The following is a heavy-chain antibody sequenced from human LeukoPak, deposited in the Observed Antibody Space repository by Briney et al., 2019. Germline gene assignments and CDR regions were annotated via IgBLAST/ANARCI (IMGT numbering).Heavy chain of an antibody. CDR1: GGSISSNSYY. CDR3: ARHSGSSYGQYDY. CDR2: IYYSGTT. V-gene: IGHV4-39*01. Sequence: PSETLSLTCTVSGGSISSNSYYWGWIRQPPGKGLEWIGTIYYSGTTYYNPSLKSRVSISVDTSKNQFSLKLTSVTAADTAVYYCARHSGSSYGQYDYWGQGTLVTVSS. J-gene: IGHJ4*02. D-gene: IGHD1-26*01.